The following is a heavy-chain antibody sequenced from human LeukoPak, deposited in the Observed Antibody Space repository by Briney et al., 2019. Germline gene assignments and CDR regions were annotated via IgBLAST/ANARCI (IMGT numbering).Heavy chain of an antibody. V-gene: IGHV1-3*01. CDR3: ARGRAMRLGELSLGY. CDR1: GYTFTSYA. D-gene: IGHD3-16*02. Sequence: ASVEVSCKASGYTFTSYAMHWVRQAPGQRLEWMGWINAGNGNTKYSQKFQGRVTITRDTSASTAYMELSSLRSEDTAVYYCARGRAMRLGELSLGYWGQGTLVTVSS. J-gene: IGHJ4*02. CDR2: INAGNGNT.